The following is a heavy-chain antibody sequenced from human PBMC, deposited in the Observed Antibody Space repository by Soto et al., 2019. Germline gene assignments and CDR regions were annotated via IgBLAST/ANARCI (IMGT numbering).Heavy chain of an antibody. Sequence: DVQLLGSGGGSVQRGGSLRLSCAASGFTFSTYGMTWVRQAPGKGLEWVSYGGSGGSTYYADSVKGRFTISRDNSKNTLYLQMNSLRAEDTAVYYCVKFRGRAYHYYYMDVWGNGTTVTVSS. CDR1: GFTFSTYG. V-gene: IGHV3-23*01. J-gene: IGHJ6*03. CDR2: GGSGGST. D-gene: IGHD3-16*01. CDR3: VKFRGRAYHYYYMDV.